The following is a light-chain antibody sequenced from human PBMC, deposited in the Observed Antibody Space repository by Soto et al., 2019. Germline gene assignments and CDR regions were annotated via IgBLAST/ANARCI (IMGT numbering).Light chain of an antibody. J-gene: IGKJ1*01. V-gene: IGKV1-8*01. CDR2: GAA. CDR3: QQYSSSPPT. Sequence: AIRMTQSPSSFSASPGDRVTITCRASQDIGSFLGWYQQKPGMAPKLLINGAATLQSDVPSRFSGGGSGTDFTLTISRLQSEDFATYYCQQYSSSPPTFGQGTTVDIK. CDR1: QDIGSF.